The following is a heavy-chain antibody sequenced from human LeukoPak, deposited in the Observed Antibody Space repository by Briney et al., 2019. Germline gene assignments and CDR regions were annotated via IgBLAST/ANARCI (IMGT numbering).Heavy chain of an antibody. J-gene: IGHJ2*01. V-gene: IGHV3-23*01. CDR2: ISTSGYGT. CDR3: AKSSGTYSLWYFDL. CDR1: GFTFSTFA. D-gene: IGHD1-26*01. Sequence: GGSLRLSCAASGFTFSTFAMIWVRQPPGKGLEWVSAISTSGYGTHYADSVKGRFTISRDNSKNTLYLQMNSLRAEDTAVYYCAKSSGTYSLWYFDLWGRGTLVTVSS.